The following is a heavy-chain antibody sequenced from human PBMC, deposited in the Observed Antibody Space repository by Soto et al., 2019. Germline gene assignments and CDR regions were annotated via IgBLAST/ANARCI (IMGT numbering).Heavy chain of an antibody. Sequence: PGGSLRLSCAASGFTFSSYEMNWVRQAPGKGLEWVSYISSSGSTIYYADSVKGRFTISRDNAKNSLYLQMNSLRAEDTAVYYCARLGTQDHGDYSKLTYAFDIWGQGTMVTVSS. CDR3: ARLGTQDHGDYSKLTYAFDI. D-gene: IGHD4-17*01. V-gene: IGHV3-48*03. CDR2: ISSSGSTI. J-gene: IGHJ3*02. CDR1: GFTFSSYE.